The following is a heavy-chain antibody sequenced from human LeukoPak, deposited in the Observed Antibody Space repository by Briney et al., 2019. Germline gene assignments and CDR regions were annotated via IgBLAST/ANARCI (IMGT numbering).Heavy chain of an antibody. CDR1: GGSISSYS. Sequence: SETLSLTCTVSGGSISSYSWSWIRQPPGKGLEWIGYIYYSGSTNYNPSLKSRVTISVDTSKNQFSLKLSSVTAADTAVYYCAKGWLQFRSFDYWGQGTLVTVSS. J-gene: IGHJ4*02. CDR3: AKGWLQFRSFDY. CDR2: IYYSGST. D-gene: IGHD5-24*01. V-gene: IGHV4-59*01.